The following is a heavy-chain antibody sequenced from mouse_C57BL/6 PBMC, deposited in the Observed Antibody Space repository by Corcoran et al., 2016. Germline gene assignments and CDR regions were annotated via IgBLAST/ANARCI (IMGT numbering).Heavy chain of an antibody. Sequence: EVQLQQSGPELVKPGASVTISCKASGYTFTDYYMNWVKQSHGKSLEWIGDINPNNGGTSYNQKFKGKATLTVDKSSSTAYMELRSLTSEDSAVYYCARYLTGTDYWGQGTTLTVSS. V-gene: IGHV1-26*01. J-gene: IGHJ2*01. CDR1: GYTFTDYY. CDR2: INPNNGGT. D-gene: IGHD4-1*01. CDR3: ARYLTGTDY.